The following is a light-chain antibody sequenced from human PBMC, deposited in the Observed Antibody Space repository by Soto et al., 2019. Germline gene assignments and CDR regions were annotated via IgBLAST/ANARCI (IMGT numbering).Light chain of an antibody. CDR1: QSISSW. V-gene: IGKV1-5*01. CDR2: DAS. J-gene: IGKJ1*01. Sequence: DIQMTQSPSTLSASVGDRVTITCRASQSISSWLAWYQQKPGKAPKLLIYDASSLESGVASRFSGSGSGTEFTLTISSLQADDFATYYCQQYNSYPWTFGQGTTVEIK. CDR3: QQYNSYPWT.